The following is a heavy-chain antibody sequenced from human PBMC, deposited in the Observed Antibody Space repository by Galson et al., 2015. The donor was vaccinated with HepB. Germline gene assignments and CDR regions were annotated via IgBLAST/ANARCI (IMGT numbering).Heavy chain of an antibody. CDR2: INPSGGST. V-gene: IGHV1-46*01. CDR1: GYTFTSYY. J-gene: IGHJ6*02. D-gene: IGHD3-10*01. Sequence: SVKVSCKASGYTFTSYYMHWVRQAPGQGLEWMGIINPSGGSTSYAQKFQGRVTMTRDTSTSTVYMELSSLRSEDTAVYYCARGVHGEGPGDYGMDVWGQGTTVTVSS. CDR3: ARGVHGEGPGDYGMDV.